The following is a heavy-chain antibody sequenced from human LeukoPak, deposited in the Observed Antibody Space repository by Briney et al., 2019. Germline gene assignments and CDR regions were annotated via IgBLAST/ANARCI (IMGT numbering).Heavy chain of an antibody. Sequence: SETLSLTCTVSGGSISSSSYYWGWIRQPPGKGLEWIGSIYYSGSTYYNPSLKSRVTISVDTSKNQFSLKLSSVTAADTAVYYCASTPFFGVVITHWYFDLWGRGTLVTVSS. D-gene: IGHD3-3*01. J-gene: IGHJ2*01. CDR3: ASTPFFGVVITHWYFDL. CDR1: GGSISSSSYY. CDR2: IYYSGST. V-gene: IGHV4-39*01.